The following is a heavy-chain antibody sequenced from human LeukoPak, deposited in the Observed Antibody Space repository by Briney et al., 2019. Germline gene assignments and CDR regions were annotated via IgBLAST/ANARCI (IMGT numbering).Heavy chain of an antibody. Sequence: VSAISGSGGSTYYADSVTGRFTISRDNSKNTLYLQMNSLRAEDTAVYYWAKVSTRSSSLGDAFDIWGQGTMGTVAS. D-gene: IGHD6-13*01. CDR3: AKVSTRSSSLGDAFDI. J-gene: IGHJ3*02. CDR2: ISGSGGST. V-gene: IGHV3-23*01.